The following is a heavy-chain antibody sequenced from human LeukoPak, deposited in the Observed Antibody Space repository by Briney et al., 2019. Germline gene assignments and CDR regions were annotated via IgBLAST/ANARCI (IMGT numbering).Heavy chain of an antibody. CDR2: IYYSGST. V-gene: IGHV4-61*01. D-gene: IGHD6-13*01. Sequence: SETLSLTCTVSGGSIGSGTYYWGWIRQSPGKGLEWIGYIYYSGSTNYNPSLKSRVTISVDTSKNQFSLKLSSVAAADTAVYYCARKPWAAAGVFDPWGQGTLVTVSS. J-gene: IGHJ5*02. CDR3: ARKPWAAAGVFDP. CDR1: GGSIGSGTYY.